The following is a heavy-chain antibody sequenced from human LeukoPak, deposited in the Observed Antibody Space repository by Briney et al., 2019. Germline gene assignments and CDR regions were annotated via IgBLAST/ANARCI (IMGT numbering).Heavy chain of an antibody. CDR1: GFSFNAYA. CDR3: AKDRRPGLPCDAFDI. V-gene: IGHV3-30*02. D-gene: IGHD6-6*01. CDR2: IRKDGNNE. Sequence: GGSLRLSCAASGFSFNAYAMHWVRQAPGKGLEWVAFIRKDGNNERYADSVNGRFTISRDNSKNTLYLQMNSLRAEDTAVYYCAKDRRPGLPCDAFDIWGQGTMVTVSS. J-gene: IGHJ3*02.